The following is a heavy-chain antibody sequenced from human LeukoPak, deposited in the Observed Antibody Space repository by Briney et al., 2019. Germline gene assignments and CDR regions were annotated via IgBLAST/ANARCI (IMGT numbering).Heavy chain of an antibody. D-gene: IGHD3-3*01. J-gene: IGHJ4*02. Sequence: GGSLRLSCAASGFSFTNYFMSWVRQAPGKGLEWVASIKDDGSEKYYVDSVRGRFTISGDNTMNSLYLQMSSLRAEDTAVYYCATDRGWRTSGYYLYYFEYWGQGTLVTFSS. CDR3: ATDRGWRTSGYYLYYFEY. CDR1: GFSFTNYF. CDR2: IKDDGSEK. V-gene: IGHV3-7*01.